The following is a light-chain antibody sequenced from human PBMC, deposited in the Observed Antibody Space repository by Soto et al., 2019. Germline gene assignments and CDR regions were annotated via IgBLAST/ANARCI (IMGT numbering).Light chain of an antibody. Sequence: DIQMTQSPSTLSASVGDRVTITWRASQSISSWLAWYQQKPGEAPKLLIYDASALPRGVPSRFSGSGSGTKFTLTIASLQPDDFATYYCQQYETFSGTFGPGTKVDIK. V-gene: IGKV1-5*01. CDR3: QQYETFSGT. CDR2: DAS. CDR1: QSISSW. J-gene: IGKJ1*01.